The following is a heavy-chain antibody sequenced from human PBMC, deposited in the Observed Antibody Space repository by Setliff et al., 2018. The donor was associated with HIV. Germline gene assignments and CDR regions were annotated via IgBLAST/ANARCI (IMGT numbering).Heavy chain of an antibody. D-gene: IGHD1-26*01. J-gene: IGHJ3*02. V-gene: IGHV4-59*11. CDR1: GGSMSTHY. CDR2: IYTTGST. Sequence: PFETLSLTCTVSGGSMSTHYWSWIRQTPGKGLEWIGHIYTTGSTHYNPSLRSRVTISIDTSKSHFSLRLKSVTAADTALYYCASGSPFDGFDMWGQGTMVTVSS. CDR3: ASGSPFDGFDM.